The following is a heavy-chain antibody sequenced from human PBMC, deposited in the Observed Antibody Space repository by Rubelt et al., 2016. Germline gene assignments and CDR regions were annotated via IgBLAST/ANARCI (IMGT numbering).Heavy chain of an antibody. Sequence: QITLKESGPTLVKPTQTLTLTCTFSGFSLSTSGVGVGWIRQPPGKALEWLALIFWDDDQRYSPSLKSRLTITKDTSKNQVVLTMTNMDPVYTATHYCAHSYYYGSGLRTYYFDYWGQGTLVTVSS. CDR2: IFWDDDQ. CDR1: GFSLSTSGVG. CDR3: AHSYYYGSGLRTYYFDY. J-gene: IGHJ4*02. D-gene: IGHD3-10*01. V-gene: IGHV2-5*02.